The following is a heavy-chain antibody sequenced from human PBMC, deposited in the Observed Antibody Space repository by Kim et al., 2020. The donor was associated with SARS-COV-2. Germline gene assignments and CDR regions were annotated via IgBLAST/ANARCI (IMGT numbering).Heavy chain of an antibody. CDR3: AKEGGVNTAYFSAMDV. CDR1: GFTFTNYA. V-gene: IGHV3-23*01. J-gene: IGHJ6*02. CDR2: ISGSSERT. D-gene: IGHD4-17*01. Sequence: GGSLRLSCAASGFTFTNYAMAWVRQAPGKGLEWVSSISGSSERTYYTGSVKGRFTISTDNSGNALYLEMTSLRAEDTAVYYCAKEGGVNTAYFSAMDVWGQGTTVTVSS.